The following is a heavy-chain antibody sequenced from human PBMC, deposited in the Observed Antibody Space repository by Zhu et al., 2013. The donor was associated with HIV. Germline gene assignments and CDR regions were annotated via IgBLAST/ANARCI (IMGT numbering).Heavy chain of an antibody. J-gene: IGHJ5*02. CDR3: ARDSGNYYDFVMVA. CDR1: GDTLSRLA. CDR2: INVGNGKT. D-gene: IGHD1-26*01. Sequence: QVRLVQSGSEMKKPGASVKISCKASGDTLSRLAVHWVRQATGKRLEWMGWINVGNGKTEHSKKLQGRITITRDTSARTANLELSSLTSEDQAVYFCARDSGNYYDFVMVAWGQGTLVTVSS. V-gene: IGHV1-3*01.